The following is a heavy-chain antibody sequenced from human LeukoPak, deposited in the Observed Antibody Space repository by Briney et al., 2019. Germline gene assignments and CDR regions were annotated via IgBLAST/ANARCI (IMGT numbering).Heavy chain of an antibody. CDR1: GYSISRGYC. CDR3: VRVGYNYYGSGSPKLTWFDP. CDR2: ICHGGNT. V-gene: IGHV4-38-2*02. D-gene: IGHD3-10*01. J-gene: IGHJ5*02. Sequence: SETLSLTCTVSGYSISRGYCGGWIRQPPGKGLEWIGNICHGGNTYYKPSLRSRVTISVDTSKNQFSLKLSSVTAADTAVFYCVRVGYNYYGSGSPKLTWFDPWGQGTLVTVSS.